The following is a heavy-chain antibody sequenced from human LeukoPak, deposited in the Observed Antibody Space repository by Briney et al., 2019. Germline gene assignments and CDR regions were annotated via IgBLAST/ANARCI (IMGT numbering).Heavy chain of an antibody. CDR3: AREKIAYYDNSGRGWFDP. J-gene: IGHJ5*02. Sequence: SETLSLTCTVSGDSISRYSWSWIRQPAGKGLEWIGRIYTSGSTNYNPSLKSRVTISVDTSKKQFSLKLSSVTAADTAVYYCAREKIAYYDNSGRGWFDPWGQGTLVTVSS. CDR2: IYTSGST. V-gene: IGHV4-4*07. D-gene: IGHD3-22*01. CDR1: GDSISRYS.